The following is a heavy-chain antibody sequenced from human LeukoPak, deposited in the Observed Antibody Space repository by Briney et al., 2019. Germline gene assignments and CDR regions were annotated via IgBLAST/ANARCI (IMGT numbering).Heavy chain of an antibody. V-gene: IGHV3-74*01. Sequence: GGSLRLSCAASGFTFSSYWMHWVRQAPGKGLMWVSHINTDGSTTSYADSVKGRFTISRDNAKTTLFLQMNSLRAEDTAVYYGAKFYGEGYWGQGTLVTVSS. D-gene: IGHD4-17*01. CDR2: INTDGSTT. CDR3: AKFYGEGY. CDR1: GFTFSSYW. J-gene: IGHJ4*02.